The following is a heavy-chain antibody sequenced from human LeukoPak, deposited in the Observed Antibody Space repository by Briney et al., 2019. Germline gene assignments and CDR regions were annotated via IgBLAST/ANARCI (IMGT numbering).Heavy chain of an antibody. CDR2: INPHSGGT. CDR3: ARVRYSSSWYSFDY. Sequence: ASVKVSCKASGYIFTDYYIHWVRQAPGQGLEWMGWINPHSGGTNYAQNFQGRVTMTRDTSITTVDMELRSLRSHDTAVYYCARVRYSSSWYSFDYWGQGTLVTVSS. CDR1: GYIFTDYY. D-gene: IGHD6-13*01. V-gene: IGHV1-2*02. J-gene: IGHJ4*02.